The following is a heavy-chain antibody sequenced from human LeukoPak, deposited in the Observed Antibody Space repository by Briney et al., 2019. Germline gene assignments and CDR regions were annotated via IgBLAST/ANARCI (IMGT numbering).Heavy chain of an antibody. J-gene: IGHJ4*02. D-gene: IGHD1-20*01. Sequence: GGSLRLSCAASGFTFSTYWMSWVRQAPGKGLEWVSAISGSGGSTYYADSVKGRFTISSDNAKNTVYLQMNSLRAEDTAVYYCATFGYNWNLGYWGQGTLVTVSS. CDR1: GFTFSTYW. CDR3: ATFGYNWNLGY. CDR2: ISGSGGST. V-gene: IGHV3-23*01.